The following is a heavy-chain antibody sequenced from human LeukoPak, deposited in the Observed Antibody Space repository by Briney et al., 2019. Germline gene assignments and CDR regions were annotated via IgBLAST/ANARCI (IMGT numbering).Heavy chain of an antibody. CDR2: INHSGST. CDR1: GGSFSGYY. CDR3: ARSSVVVITTKGYYFDY. J-gene: IGHJ4*02. D-gene: IGHD3-22*01. V-gene: IGHV4-34*01. Sequence: ASETLSLTCAVYGGSFSGYYWSWIRQPPGKGLEWLGEINHSGSTNYNPSLKSRVTISVDTSKNQFSLKLSSVTAADTAVYYCARSSVVVITTKGYYFDYWGQGSPVTVSS.